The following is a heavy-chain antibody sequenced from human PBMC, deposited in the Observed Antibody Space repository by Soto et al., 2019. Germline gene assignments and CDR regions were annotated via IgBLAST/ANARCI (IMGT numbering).Heavy chain of an antibody. J-gene: IGHJ4*02. V-gene: IGHV4-4*07. CDR2: IHTGVTT. CDR1: VGSISGFY. CDR3: ARISGGPIR. Sequence: SETLSLTCTFSVGSISGFYCNWFLQPSGNGLEWIWRIHTGVTTNYKPSLRSRFTMSVDTSKNQFSLKLTSVTAADTAVYYCARISGGPIRWGQGTMVTVSS.